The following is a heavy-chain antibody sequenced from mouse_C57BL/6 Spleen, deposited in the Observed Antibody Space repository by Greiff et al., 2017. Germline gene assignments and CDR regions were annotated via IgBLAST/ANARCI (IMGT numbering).Heavy chain of an antibody. V-gene: IGHV1-7*01. CDR2: INPSRGYT. CDR1: GYTFTSYW. J-gene: IGHJ3*01. Sequence: QVQLQQSGAELAKPGASVKLSCKASGYTFTSYWMHWVKQRPGQGLAWIGYINPSRGYTKYNQKFTDKATLTADKSSSTDYVQRSSLTYEDSAVYYCARELYYGNDDWFAYGGQGILVTVSA. D-gene: IGHD2-2*01. CDR3: ARELYYGNDDWFAY.